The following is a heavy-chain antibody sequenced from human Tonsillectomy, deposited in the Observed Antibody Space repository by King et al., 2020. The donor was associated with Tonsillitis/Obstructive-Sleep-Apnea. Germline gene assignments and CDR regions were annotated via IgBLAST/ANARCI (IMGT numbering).Heavy chain of an antibody. J-gene: IGHJ5*02. D-gene: IGHD6-6*01. CDR1: GFSLSTSGVG. Sequence: TLKESGLTLVKPTQTLTLTCTFSGFSLSTSGVGVGWIRQSPGKALEWLALIYWGDDKRYRPSLKSRLAITKDTSKNQVVLTMTNMDPVDTATYYCAHTPYSRSWDSWFDPWGQGTLVTVSS. CDR3: AHTPYSRSWDSWFDP. V-gene: IGHV2-5*02. CDR2: IYWGDDK.